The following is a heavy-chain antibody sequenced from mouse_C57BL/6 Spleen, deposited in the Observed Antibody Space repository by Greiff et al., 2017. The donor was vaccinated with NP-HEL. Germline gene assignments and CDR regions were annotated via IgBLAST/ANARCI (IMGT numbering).Heavy chain of an antibody. V-gene: IGHV5-17*01. D-gene: IGHD2-4*01. J-gene: IGHJ3*01. CDR2: ISSGSSTI. CDR3: ARPGDYDGAWFAY. Sequence: EVQGVESGGGLVKPGGSLKLSCAASGFTFSDYGMHWVRQAPEKGLEWVAYISSGSSTIYYADKVKGRFTISRANAKNTLFLQMTSLRSEDTSLYYCARPGDYDGAWFAYWGQGTLVTVSA. CDR1: GFTFSDYG.